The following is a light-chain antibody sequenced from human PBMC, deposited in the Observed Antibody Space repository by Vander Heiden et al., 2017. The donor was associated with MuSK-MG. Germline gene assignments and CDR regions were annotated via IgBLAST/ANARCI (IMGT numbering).Light chain of an antibody. V-gene: IGLV2-14*03. CDR3: NSYTTSLTWV. CDR1: SSDVGRYDF. J-gene: IGLJ3*02. Sequence: HSALTQPASVSGSPGQSITTSCAGTSSDVGRYDFVSWYQRHPGKAPKRIILDVTGRPSGVSDRVAGSKSGSTVSTTISGLQAEDDADYDCNSYTTSLTWVFGGGTKLTVL. CDR2: DVT.